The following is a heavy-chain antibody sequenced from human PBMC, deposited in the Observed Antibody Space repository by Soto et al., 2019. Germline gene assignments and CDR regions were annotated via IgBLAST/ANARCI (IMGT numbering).Heavy chain of an antibody. D-gene: IGHD3-22*01. CDR2: IYVGDSDT. CDR3: ARGEYYYDSGGYYFNY. CDR1: AYSFTSYW. V-gene: IGHV5-51*01. J-gene: IGHJ4*02. Sequence: GESLKISCKGSAYSFTSYWLGWVRQMPGKGLEWMGIIYVGDSDTRYSPSFKGQVTISADKSISTAYLQWSSLKASDTAMYYCARGEYYYDSGGYYFNYWGQGTLVTVSS.